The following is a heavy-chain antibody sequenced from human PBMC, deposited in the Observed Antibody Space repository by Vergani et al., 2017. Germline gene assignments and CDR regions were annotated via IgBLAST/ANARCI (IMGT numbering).Heavy chain of an antibody. V-gene: IGHV1-46*03. J-gene: IGHJ6*02. Sequence: QVQLVQSGAEVKKPGASVKVSCKASGYTFTSYYMHWVRQAPGQGLEWMGIINPSGGSTSDAQKFQGRVTMTRDTSTSTVYMELSSLRSEDTAVYYCARSLAAAGHYYYYYGMDVWGQGTAVTVS. D-gene: IGHD6-13*01. CDR1: GYTFTSYY. CDR2: INPSGGST. CDR3: ARSLAAAGHYYYYYGMDV.